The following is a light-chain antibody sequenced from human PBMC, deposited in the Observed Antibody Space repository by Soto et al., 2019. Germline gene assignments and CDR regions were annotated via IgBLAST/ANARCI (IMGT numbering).Light chain of an antibody. CDR3: QQYDTWPRT. Sequence: EIVMTQSPASLSVPPGERATLSCRASQSVSSNFAWYLQKPGQAPRLLIYGASTRAPAVPARFTASGSGTEFTLTISSLQSDDFGVYYCQQYDTWPRTFGQGTKVEIK. CDR2: GAS. V-gene: IGKV3-15*01. J-gene: IGKJ1*01. CDR1: QSVSSN.